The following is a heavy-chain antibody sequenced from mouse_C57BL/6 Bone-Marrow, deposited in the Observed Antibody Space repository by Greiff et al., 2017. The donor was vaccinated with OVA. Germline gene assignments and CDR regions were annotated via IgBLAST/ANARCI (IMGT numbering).Heavy chain of an antibody. CDR1: GYAFTNYL. Sequence: VQLQQSGAELVRPGTSVKVSCKASGYAFTNYLLEWVKQRPGQGLEWFGVINPGSGGTNYNEKYKGKATLTADKSSSTAYMQRSSLTSEDSAVYCCTRGGLDGNYDGFAYWGQGTLVTVSA. CDR3: TRGGLDGNYDGFAY. J-gene: IGHJ3*01. V-gene: IGHV1-54*01. CDR2: INPGSGGT. D-gene: IGHD2-1*01.